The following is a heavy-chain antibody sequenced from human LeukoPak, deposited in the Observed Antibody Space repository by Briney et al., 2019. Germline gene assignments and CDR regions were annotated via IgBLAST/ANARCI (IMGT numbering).Heavy chain of an antibody. CDR3: ARSGGGYVVVVPAAPGHWFDP. V-gene: IGHV4-31*03. CDR2: IYYGGST. Sequence: SQTLSLTCTVSGGSISSGGYYWSWIRQHPGKSLEWIGYIYYGGSTYYNPSLKSRVTISVDTSKNQFSLKLSSVTAADTAVYYCARSGGGYVVVVPAAPGHWFDPWGQGTLVTVSS. D-gene: IGHD2-2*01. J-gene: IGHJ5*02. CDR1: GGSISSGGYY.